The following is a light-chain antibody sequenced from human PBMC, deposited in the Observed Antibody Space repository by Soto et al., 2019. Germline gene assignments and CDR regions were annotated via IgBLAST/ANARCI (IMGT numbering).Light chain of an antibody. Sequence: QSALTQPASVSGSPGQSITISCTGTSSDVGSYNLVSWYQQHPGKVPKIMIYEASKRPSGAPNRFSGSKSGNTASLTISGLQAEDEADYYCCSYAGSSTWVFGTGTKETVL. CDR3: CSYAGSSTWV. J-gene: IGLJ1*01. CDR1: SSDVGSYNL. CDR2: EAS. V-gene: IGLV2-23*01.